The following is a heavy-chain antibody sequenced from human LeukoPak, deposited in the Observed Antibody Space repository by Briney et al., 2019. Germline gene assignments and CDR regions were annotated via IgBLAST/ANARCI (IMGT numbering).Heavy chain of an antibody. CDR2: ISSSSTI. CDR3: AREGICSSTSCYQSHYYYYMDV. J-gene: IGHJ6*03. Sequence: SGGSLRLSCAASGFTFSSYSMNWVRQAPGKGLEWVSYISSSSTIYYADSVKGRFTISRDNAKNSLYLQVNSLRAEDTAVYYCAREGICSSTSCYQSHYYYYMDVWGKGTTVTVSS. V-gene: IGHV3-48*01. D-gene: IGHD2-2*01. CDR1: GFTFSSYS.